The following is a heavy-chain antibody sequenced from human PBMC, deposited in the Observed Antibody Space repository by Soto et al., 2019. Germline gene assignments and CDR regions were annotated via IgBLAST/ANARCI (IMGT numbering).Heavy chain of an antibody. Sequence: SGTLSLTCTVAGGSITSGGYYCSWIREHPGEGLEWIGFIYYSGSTYYNPSLKSRDTISVDTSENHFSLQLSSVTAAATAVYYCASRISNAPYYIDYCGQRSLVTV. V-gene: IGHV4-31*03. D-gene: IGHD2-8*01. CDR1: GGSITSGGYY. J-gene: IGHJ4*02. CDR3: ASRISNAPYYIDY. CDR2: IYYSGST.